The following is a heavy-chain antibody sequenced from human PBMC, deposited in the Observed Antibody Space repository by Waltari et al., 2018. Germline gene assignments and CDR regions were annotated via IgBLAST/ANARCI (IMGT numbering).Heavy chain of an antibody. V-gene: IGHV4-39*07. J-gene: IGHJ4*02. D-gene: IGHD6-19*01. CDR3: ARDASVGYTSFPSLDY. Sequence: QLQLQESGPGLVKPSETLSLTCTVSGGSISSSSYYWGWIRQPPGKGLEWIGSIEYSGGTYHNPSLKSRVTIAVDTSKNQFSLKLSAVTAADTAVYYCARDASVGYTSFPSLDYWGQGTLVTVSS. CDR1: GGSISSSSYY. CDR2: IEYSGGT.